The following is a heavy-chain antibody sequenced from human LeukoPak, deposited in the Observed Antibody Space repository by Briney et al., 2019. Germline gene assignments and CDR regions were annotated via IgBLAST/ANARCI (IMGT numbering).Heavy chain of an antibody. Sequence: SETLSLTCAVTGYSISSGYYWGWIRPPPGKGLEWIGSIYHSGSTYYNPSLKSRVTISVDTSKNQFSLKVSSVTAADTAVYYCARRGGVALDYWGQGTLVTVSS. CDR2: IYHSGST. J-gene: IGHJ4*02. CDR1: GYSISSGYY. D-gene: IGHD3-16*01. CDR3: ARRGGVALDY. V-gene: IGHV4-38-2*01.